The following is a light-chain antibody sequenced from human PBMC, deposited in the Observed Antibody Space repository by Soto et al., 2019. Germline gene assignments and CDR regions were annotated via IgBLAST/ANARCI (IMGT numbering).Light chain of an antibody. CDR1: QIVTSS. CDR2: DTF. CDR3: QLRSDWPPTYT. Sequence: EIVLTQSPATLSLSPGTGATLSCRASQIVTSSLDWYQQRPGQAPRLLIYDTFTRATGIPARFSAKGAGTDFTLTISSLEPEDSAVYFCQLRSDWPPTYTFGQGTKLE. J-gene: IGKJ2*01. V-gene: IGKV3-11*01.